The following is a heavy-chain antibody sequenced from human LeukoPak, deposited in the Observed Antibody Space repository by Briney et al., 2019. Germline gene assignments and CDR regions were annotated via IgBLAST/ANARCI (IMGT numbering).Heavy chain of an antibody. D-gene: IGHD1-1*01. CDR1: GFTFSNYA. CDR2: QSDTGAYT. V-gene: IGHV3-23*01. Sequence: PGGSLRLSCTASGFTFSNYAMSLVRQAPGKGLEWVSDQSDTGAYTNYVGSAKGRFTISRDNSKNTLWLQMNSLRAEDTAVYYCARKWNGGFDIWSQGTMVTVSS. CDR3: ARKWNGGFDI. J-gene: IGHJ3*02.